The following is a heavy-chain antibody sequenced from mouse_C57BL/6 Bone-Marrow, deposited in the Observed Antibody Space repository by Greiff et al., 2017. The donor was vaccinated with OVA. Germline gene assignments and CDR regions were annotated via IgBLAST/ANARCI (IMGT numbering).Heavy chain of an antibody. V-gene: IGHV5-6*01. CDR3: ARLDYGGSTWYFDV. CDR2: ISSGGSYT. D-gene: IGHD1-1*01. Sequence: DVHLVESGGDLVKPGGSLKLSCAASGFTFSSYGMSWVRQTPDKRLAWVATISSGGSYTYYPDRVQGRFTISRDNAKNTLYRQMSSLTSEDTAMYYGARLDYGGSTWYFDVWGTGTTVTVSS. CDR1: GFTFSSYG. J-gene: IGHJ1*03.